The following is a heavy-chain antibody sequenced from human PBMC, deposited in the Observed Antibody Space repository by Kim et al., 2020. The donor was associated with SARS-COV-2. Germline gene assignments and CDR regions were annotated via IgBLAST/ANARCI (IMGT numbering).Heavy chain of an antibody. CDR1: GYTFTSYY. CDR3: ARARRGGSGSYLLFDY. Sequence: ASVKVSCKASGYTFTSYYMHWVRQAPGQGLEWMGIINPSGGSTSYAQKFQGRVTMTRDTSTSTVYMELSSLRSEDTAVYYCARARRGGSGSYLLFDYWGQGTLVTVSS. J-gene: IGHJ4*02. V-gene: IGHV1-46*01. CDR2: INPSGGST. D-gene: IGHD3-10*01.